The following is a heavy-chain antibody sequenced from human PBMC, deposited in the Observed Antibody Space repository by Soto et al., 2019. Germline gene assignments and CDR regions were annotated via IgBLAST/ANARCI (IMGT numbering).Heavy chain of an antibody. V-gene: IGHV4-61*01. Sequence: SETLSLTCTVSGDSVSSGNYYWSWIRQPPGKGLEWIGSIYFTGNTNYNPSLKSRLTMSIDTSRNLFSLRLGSVTAADTAVYYCGRVPVDTYMIYWSDPWGQGTLVTVSS. D-gene: IGHD3-16*01. CDR3: GRVPVDTYMIYWSDP. CDR2: IYFTGNT. CDR1: GDSVSSGNYY. J-gene: IGHJ5*02.